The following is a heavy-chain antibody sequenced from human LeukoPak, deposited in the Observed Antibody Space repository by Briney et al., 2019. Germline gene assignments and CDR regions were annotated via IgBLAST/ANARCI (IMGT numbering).Heavy chain of an antibody. D-gene: IGHD1-26*01. Sequence: GASVKVSCKASGYTFTSYGISWVRQAPGQGLEWMGWISAYNGNTNYAQKLQGRVTMTTDTSTSTAYMELRSPRSDDTAVYYCARDSSGSYYRAGVWFDPWGQGTLSPSPQ. CDR1: GYTFTSYG. V-gene: IGHV1-18*01. CDR2: ISAYNGNT. J-gene: IGHJ5*02. CDR3: ARDSSGSYYRAGVWFDP.